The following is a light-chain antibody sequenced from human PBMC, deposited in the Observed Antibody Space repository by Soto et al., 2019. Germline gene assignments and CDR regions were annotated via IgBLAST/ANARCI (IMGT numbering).Light chain of an antibody. CDR1: QSVSSN. V-gene: IGKV3D-15*01. J-gene: IGKJ1*01. Sequence: EMVMKQSPATLSVSPGERATLSCRASQSVSSNLAWYQQKPGQAPRLLIYGASTRATGIPDRFSGSGSGTDFTLTISSLQPEDFATYYCQQSYSTPTFGQRTNVDIK. CDR3: QQSYSTPT. CDR2: GAS.